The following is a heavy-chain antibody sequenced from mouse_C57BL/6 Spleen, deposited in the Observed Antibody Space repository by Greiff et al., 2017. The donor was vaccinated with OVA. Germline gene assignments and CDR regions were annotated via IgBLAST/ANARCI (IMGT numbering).Heavy chain of an antibody. CDR3: ARSFYDGKGDYFDY. CDR1: GFNIKDYY. D-gene: IGHD2-3*01. J-gene: IGHJ2*01. Sequence: EVQLQQSGAELVKPGASVKLSCTASGFNIKDYYMHWVKQRTEQGLEWIGRIDPEDGETKYAPKFPGKATITADTSSNTAYLQLSSLTSEDTAVYYCARSFYDGKGDYFDYWGQGTTLTVSS. V-gene: IGHV14-2*01. CDR2: IDPEDGET.